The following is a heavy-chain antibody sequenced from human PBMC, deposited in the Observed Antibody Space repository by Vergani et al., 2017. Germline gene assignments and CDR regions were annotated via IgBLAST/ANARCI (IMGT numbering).Heavy chain of an antibody. V-gene: IGHV5-10-1*03. D-gene: IGHD1-26*01. CDR1: GYIFTSYW. Sequence: EVQLVQSGAEVKKPGESLRISCKGSGYIFTSYWISWVRQMPGKGLEWMGRIDPSDSYTNYSPSFQVHVTISADKSISTAYLQWSSLKASDTAMYYCARQWELPNSHLDYWGQGTLVTVSS. CDR3: ARQWELPNSHLDY. J-gene: IGHJ4*02. CDR2: IDPSDSYT.